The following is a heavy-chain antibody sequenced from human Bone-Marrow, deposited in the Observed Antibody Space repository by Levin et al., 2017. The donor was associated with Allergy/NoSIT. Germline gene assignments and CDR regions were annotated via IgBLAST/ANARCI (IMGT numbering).Heavy chain of an antibody. CDR1: GDSVSSCCYY. CDR3: ARNNDYVWGSYRRVSDAFDI. Sequence: SQTLSLTYTVSGDSVSSCCYYWGWIRQSPGKGLEWIGSMYYSGSARYSPSLKSRVTISGDTSRNQISLKLSSVTAADTAVYYCARNNDYVWGSYRRVSDAFDIWGQGTMVTVSS. CDR2: MYYSGSA. V-gene: IGHV4-39*01. D-gene: IGHD3-16*02. J-gene: IGHJ3*02.